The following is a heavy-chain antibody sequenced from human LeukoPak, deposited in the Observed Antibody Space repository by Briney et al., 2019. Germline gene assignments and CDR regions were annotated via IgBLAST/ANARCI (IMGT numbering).Heavy chain of an antibody. V-gene: IGHV3-7*01. CDR2: IKPDGNEQ. Sequence: PGGSLRLSCAASGFTFSSYWMNWARQAPGKGPEWVASIKPDGNEQYYVDSVRGRFTISRDNSKDSLFLQMDSLRDDDTAVYYCGRERVSAYDYWGQGTLVTVSS. CDR3: GRERVSAYDY. CDR1: GFTFSSYW. J-gene: IGHJ4*02.